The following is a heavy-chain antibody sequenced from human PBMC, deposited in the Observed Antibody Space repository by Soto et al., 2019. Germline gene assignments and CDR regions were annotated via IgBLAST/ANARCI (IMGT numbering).Heavy chain of an antibody. Sequence: QVQLVQSGAEVKKPGSSVKVSCKTSGVSFNNNGIGWVRQAPGHGLEWMGGVSPPFRTSNYAGKFQGRISITADAYTGKVNMELSSLTSEDTAQYYCARVLYYGSGSYSPYGMDVWGQGTTVTVSS. CDR3: ARVLYYGSGSYSPYGMDV. J-gene: IGHJ6*02. V-gene: IGHV1-69*01. CDR1: GVSFNNNG. CDR2: VSPPFRTS. D-gene: IGHD3-10*01.